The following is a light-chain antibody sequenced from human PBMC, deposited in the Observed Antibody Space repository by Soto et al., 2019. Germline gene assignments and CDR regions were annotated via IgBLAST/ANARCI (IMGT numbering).Light chain of an antibody. Sequence: DIQMTQSPSSLSASVGDRVTFTCQARQDISDYLNWYQQKPGQAPDLLTYDASNLETGGPSRFSGSGSGTHFTFTITGLQPEDIATYYCQQYDNVPYTFGQGTKLEIK. CDR2: DAS. CDR1: QDISDY. CDR3: QQYDNVPYT. V-gene: IGKV1-33*01. J-gene: IGKJ2*01.